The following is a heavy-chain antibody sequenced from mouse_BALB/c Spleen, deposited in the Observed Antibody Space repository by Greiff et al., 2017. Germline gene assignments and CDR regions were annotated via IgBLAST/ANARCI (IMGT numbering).Heavy chain of an antibody. CDR1: GYAFSSSW. CDR2: IYPGDGDT. D-gene: IGHD2-4*01. J-gene: IGHJ3*01. V-gene: IGHV1-82*01. Sequence: QVQLQQSGPELVKPGASVKISCKASGYAFSSSWMNWVKQRPGQGLEWIGRIYPGDGDTNYNGKFKGKATLTADKSSSTAYMQLSSLTSVDSAVYFCARSAYDYDGAYWGQGTLVTVSA. CDR3: ARSAYDYDGAY.